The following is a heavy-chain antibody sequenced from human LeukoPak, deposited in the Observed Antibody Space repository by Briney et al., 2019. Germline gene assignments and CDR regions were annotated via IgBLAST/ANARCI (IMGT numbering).Heavy chain of an antibody. V-gene: IGHV4-59*01. CDR3: ARGGSYYPNYYYYYMDV. J-gene: IGHJ6*03. CDR1: GGSISSYY. D-gene: IGHD1-26*01. CDR2: IYYSGST. Sequence: SETLSLTCTVSGGSISSYYWSWIRQPPGKGLEWIGYIYYSGSTNYNPSPKSRVTISVDTSKNQFSLKLSSVTAADTAVYYCARGGSYYPNYYYYYMDVWGKGTTVTVSS.